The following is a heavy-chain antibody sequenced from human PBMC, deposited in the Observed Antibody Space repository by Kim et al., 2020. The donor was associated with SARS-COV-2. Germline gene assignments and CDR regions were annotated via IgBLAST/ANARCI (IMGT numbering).Heavy chain of an antibody. D-gene: IGHD3-22*01. J-gene: IGHJ4*02. CDR3: ARVRNYYDSSGYYSTLDY. V-gene: IGHV4-4*06. Sequence: KSRVTMSVATSKNQFSLKLSSVTAADTAVYYCARVRNYYDSSGYYSTLDYWGQGTLVTVSS.